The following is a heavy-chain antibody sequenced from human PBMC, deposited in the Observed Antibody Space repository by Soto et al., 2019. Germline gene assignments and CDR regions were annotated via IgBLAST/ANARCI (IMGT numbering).Heavy chain of an antibody. CDR3: ASEALYGSARCGMDV. CDR1: GFTFSSYA. D-gene: IGHD3-10*01. CDR2: ISYDGSNK. V-gene: IGHV3-30-3*01. Sequence: GGSLRLSCAASGFTFSSYAMHWVRQAPGKGLEWVAVISYDGSNKYYADSVKGRFTISRDNSKNTLYLQMNSLRAEDTAVYYCASEALYGSARCGMDVWGQGTTVTVSS. J-gene: IGHJ6*02.